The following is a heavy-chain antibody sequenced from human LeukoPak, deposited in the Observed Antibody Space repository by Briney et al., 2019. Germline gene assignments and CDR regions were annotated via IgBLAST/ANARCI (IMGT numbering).Heavy chain of an antibody. CDR3: ASTVVTPDAFDI. CDR1: GFTFSSYG. D-gene: IGHD4-23*01. V-gene: IGHV3-33*01. CDR2: IWYDGSNK. J-gene: IGHJ3*02. Sequence: GGSLRLSCAASGFTFSSYGMHWVRQAPGKGLEWVAVIWYDGSNKYYADSVKGRFTISRDNSKNTLYLQVNSLRAEDTAVYYCASTVVTPDAFDIWGQGTMVTVSS.